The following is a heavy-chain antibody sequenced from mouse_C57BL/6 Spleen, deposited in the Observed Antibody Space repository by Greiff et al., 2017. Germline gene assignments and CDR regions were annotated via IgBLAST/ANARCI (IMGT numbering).Heavy chain of an antibody. CDR2: INPSTGGT. V-gene: IGHV1-42*01. CDR1: GYSFTGYY. J-gene: IGHJ4*01. D-gene: IGHD2-1*01. CDR3: ARWRDYGNYDYAMDY. Sequence: EVQLQQSGPELVKPGASVTISCKASGYSFTGYYMNWVKQSPEKSLEWIGEINPSTGGTTYNQKFKAKATLTVDKSSSTAYMQLKSLTSEDSAVYYGARWRDYGNYDYAMDYWGQGTSVTVSS.